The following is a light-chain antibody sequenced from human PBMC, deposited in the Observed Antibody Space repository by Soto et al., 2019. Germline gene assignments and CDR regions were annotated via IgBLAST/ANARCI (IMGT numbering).Light chain of an antibody. J-gene: IGKJ1*01. CDR2: AAS. CDR3: QQYNDWPRT. CDR1: QSFTSN. Sequence: EIVMTQSPCTLSVSPGETATLSCRASQSFTSNLAWYQQKPGQAPRLLIYAASTRATGIPARFSGSGSGTEFTLTISSLQSEDFAVYYCQQYNDWPRTFGQGTKVDIK. V-gene: IGKV3-15*01.